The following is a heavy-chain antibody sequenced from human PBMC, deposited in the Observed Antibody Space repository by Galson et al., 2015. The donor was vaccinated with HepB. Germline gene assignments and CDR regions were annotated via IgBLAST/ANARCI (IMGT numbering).Heavy chain of an antibody. Sequence: SLRLSCAASRFTFSSYDMNWVRQAPGKGLEWVSTISSNGGFIKYADSVKGRFTISRDNSKDTLFLQMNSLRAEDTARYYGAKSGYDRSGLYQRFDSWGQGTLVSVSS. CDR2: ISSNGGFI. V-gene: IGHV3-23*01. CDR1: RFTFSSYD. D-gene: IGHD3-22*01. CDR3: AKSGYDRSGLYQRFDS. J-gene: IGHJ4*02.